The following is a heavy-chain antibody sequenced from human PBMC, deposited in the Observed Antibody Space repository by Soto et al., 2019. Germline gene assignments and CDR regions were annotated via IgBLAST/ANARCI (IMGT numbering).Heavy chain of an antibody. CDR3: ATSGGGWYLY. V-gene: IGHV1-8*01. J-gene: IGHJ4*02. CDR1: GYTFSSYD. D-gene: IGHD6-19*01. Sequence: QVQLVQSGAEVKKPGASVKVSCKASGYTFSSYDINWVRQATGQGLEWMGWLNPNSGDTGYAQKFQGRVTLTRNTSINTAYIEQSSLTSDDTDVYYCATSGGGWYLYWGQGTLVTVSS. CDR2: LNPNSGDT.